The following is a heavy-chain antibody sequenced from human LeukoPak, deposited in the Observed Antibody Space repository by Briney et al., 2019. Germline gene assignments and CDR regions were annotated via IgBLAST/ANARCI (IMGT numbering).Heavy chain of an antibody. CDR1: GGTFSSYA. J-gene: IGHJ4*02. V-gene: IGHV1-69*13. CDR2: IIPIFGTA. Sequence: ASVKVSCKASGGTFSSYAISWVRQAPGQGLEWMGGIIPIFGTANYAQKFQGRVTITADESTSTAYMELSSLRSEDTAVYYCARDPSLYYYDSSGQYYFDYWGQGTLVTVSS. CDR3: ARDPSLYYYDSSGQYYFDY. D-gene: IGHD3-22*01.